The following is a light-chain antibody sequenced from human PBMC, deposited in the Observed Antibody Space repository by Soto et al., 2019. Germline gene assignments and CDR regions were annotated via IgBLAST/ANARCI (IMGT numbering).Light chain of an antibody. CDR3: QQRGKWPST. CDR1: QSVDRY. Sequence: EVVLTQSPDTLSLSPVETATLSCRASQSVDRYVAWYQQKVGQAPRLLIYDAYTRATGVGARFTGGGSATDSSLIITSLEPEDFAVYHCQQRGKWPSTFGPGTKVEMK. CDR2: DAY. J-gene: IGKJ2*02. V-gene: IGKV3-11*01.